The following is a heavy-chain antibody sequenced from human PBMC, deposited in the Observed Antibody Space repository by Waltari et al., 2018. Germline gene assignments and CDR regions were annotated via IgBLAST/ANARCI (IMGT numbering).Heavy chain of an antibody. CDR3: ARDVGDYGDGLGY. J-gene: IGHJ4*02. CDR2: IWYDGSNK. D-gene: IGHD4-17*01. V-gene: IGHV3-33*01. CDR1: GFTFSSYR. Sequence: QVQLVESGGGVVQPGRSLRLSCAASGFTFSSYRMHWVRPAPGKGLEGVAVIWYDGSNKYYADSVKGRFTISRDNSKNTLYLQMNSLRAEDTAVYYCARDVGDYGDGLGYWGQGTLVTVSS.